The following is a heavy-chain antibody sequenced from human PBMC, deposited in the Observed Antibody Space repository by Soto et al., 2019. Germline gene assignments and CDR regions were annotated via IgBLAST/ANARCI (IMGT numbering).Heavy chain of an antibody. Sequence: GGSLSLSCAASGFTFSGSAMHWVRQASGKGLEWVGRIRSKANSYATAYAASVKGRFTISRDDSKNTAYLQMNSLKTEDTAVYYCTRSLLSSGWSYDSFDYWGQGTLVTVSS. CDR1: GFTFSGSA. J-gene: IGHJ4*02. V-gene: IGHV3-73*01. D-gene: IGHD6-19*01. CDR3: TRSLLSSGWSYDSFDY. CDR2: IRSKANSYAT.